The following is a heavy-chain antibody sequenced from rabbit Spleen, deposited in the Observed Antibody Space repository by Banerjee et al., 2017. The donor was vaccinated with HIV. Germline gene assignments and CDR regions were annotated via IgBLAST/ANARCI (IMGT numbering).Heavy chain of an antibody. CDR2: INTGSDNT. Sequence: QSLEESGGGLVKPGGTLTLTCTASGFSLSNKYVMGWVRQAPGKGLEWIGCINTGSDNTYYASWAKGRFTISKTSSTTVTLQMTSLTAADTANYFCTRAGDAGGGEVDGYGLWGPGTLVTVS. CDR3: TRAGDAGGGEVDGYGL. V-gene: IGHV1S40*01. J-gene: IGHJ4*01. D-gene: IGHD4-2*01. CDR1: GFSLSNKYV.